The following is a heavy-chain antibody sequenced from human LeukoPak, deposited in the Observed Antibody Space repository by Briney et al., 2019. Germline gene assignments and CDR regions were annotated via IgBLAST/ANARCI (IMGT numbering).Heavy chain of an antibody. CDR3: ARYEWELQGLDY. Sequence: EPSETLSLTCTVSGGSISSSRYYWGWIRQPPGKGLEWIGYIYYSGSTNYNPSLKSRVTISVDTSKNQFSLKLSSVTAADTAVYYCARYEWELQGLDYWGQGTLVTVSS. CDR1: GGSISSSRYY. V-gene: IGHV4-61*05. CDR2: IYYSGST. D-gene: IGHD1-26*01. J-gene: IGHJ4*02.